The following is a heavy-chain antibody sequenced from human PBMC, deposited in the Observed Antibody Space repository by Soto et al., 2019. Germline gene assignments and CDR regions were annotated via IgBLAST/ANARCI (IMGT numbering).Heavy chain of an antibody. J-gene: IGHJ6*03. CDR1: GDSVSSNSAA. CDR3: AGTTSHQWYYMDV. Sequence: QVQLQESGPGLVKPSQTLSLTCDISGDSVSSNSAAWNWIRLSPSRGLEWLARTYYRSRWYNDYVVSVRSRITVNPDTSRNQFSLQLTSVTPEDTAVYYCAGTTSHQWYYMDVWGKGTTVTVSS. CDR2: TYYRSRWYN. V-gene: IGHV6-1*01. D-gene: IGHD1-7*01.